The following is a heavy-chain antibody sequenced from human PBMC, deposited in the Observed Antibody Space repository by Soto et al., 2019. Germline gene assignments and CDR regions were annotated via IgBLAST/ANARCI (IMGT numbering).Heavy chain of an antibody. Sequence: GASVKVSCKASGGTFSSYAISWVRQAPGQGLEWMGGIIPIFGTANYAQKFQGRVTITADESTSTAYMELSSLRSEDTAVYYCASGIGSNYYYGMDVWGQGTTVTVSS. D-gene: IGHD3-10*01. CDR3: ASGIGSNYYYGMDV. V-gene: IGHV1-69*13. CDR1: GGTFSSYA. CDR2: IIPIFGTA. J-gene: IGHJ6*02.